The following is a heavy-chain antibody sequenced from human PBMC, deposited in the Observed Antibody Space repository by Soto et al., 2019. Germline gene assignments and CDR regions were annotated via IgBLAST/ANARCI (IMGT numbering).Heavy chain of an antibody. J-gene: IGHJ4*02. D-gene: IGHD6-19*01. Sequence: GASVKVSCKASGFTFTSYAITWVRQAPGQRLEWMGWINAGNGDAKYSQKFRGRVTITRDTSASTAYMELSSLVSEDTVVYYCARGSIGWPYYFDYWGQGTLVTVSS. CDR2: INAGNGDA. V-gene: IGHV1-3*01. CDR3: ARGSIGWPYYFDY. CDR1: GFTFTSYA.